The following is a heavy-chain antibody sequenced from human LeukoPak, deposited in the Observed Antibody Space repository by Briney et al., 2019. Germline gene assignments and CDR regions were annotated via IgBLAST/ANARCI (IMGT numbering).Heavy chain of an antibody. D-gene: IGHD6-13*01. CDR2: THDSGNS. J-gene: IGHJ4*02. Sequence: SETLSLTCTVSGGSISSYYWSWIRQPPGKGLEWTGYTHDSGNSNYNPSLRSRVTISIDTSKNQFSLKLTSVTAADTAVYYCARDRSAAPADYWGQGTLVTVSS. CDR1: GGSISSYY. V-gene: IGHV4-59*13. CDR3: ARDRSAAPADY.